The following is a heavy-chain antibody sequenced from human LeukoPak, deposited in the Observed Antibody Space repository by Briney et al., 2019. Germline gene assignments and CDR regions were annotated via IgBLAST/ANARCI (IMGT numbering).Heavy chain of an antibody. J-gene: IGHJ4*02. D-gene: IGHD1-26*01. CDR1: GLIFSSYW. CDR2: IKKDGSEM. CDR3: ARVRTGAKDY. V-gene: IGHV3-7*01. Sequence: PGGSLRLSCAASGLIFSSYWMSWVRQAPGKGLEWVANIKKDGSEMYYVDSVKGRFTISRDNAKNSLYLQMNSLRADDTAVYYCARVRTGAKDYWGQGTLVTVSS.